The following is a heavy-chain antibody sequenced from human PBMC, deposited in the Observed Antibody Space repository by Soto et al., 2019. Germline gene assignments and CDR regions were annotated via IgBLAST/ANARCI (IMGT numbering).Heavy chain of an antibody. CDR1: GYIFTSYY. D-gene: IGHD3-9*01. V-gene: IGHV1-46*01. CDR2: ISPSGGTT. CDR3: ARTSKYYDIFTGYYNPFAY. Sequence: ASVKVSCKTSGYIFTSYYIHWVRQAPGQGLDWTGIISPSGGTTTYAQKFQGRVTMTRDTSTSTVYMELSSLRSEDTAVYYCARTSKYYDIFTGYYNPFAYWAQRTLVTVSS. J-gene: IGHJ4*02.